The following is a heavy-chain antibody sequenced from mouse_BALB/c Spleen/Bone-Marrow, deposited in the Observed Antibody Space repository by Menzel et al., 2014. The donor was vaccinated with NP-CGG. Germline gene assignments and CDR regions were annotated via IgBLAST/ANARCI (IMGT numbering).Heavy chain of an antibody. D-gene: IGHD2-1*01. J-gene: IGHJ2*01. CDR3: AKRGNYGYFDY. V-gene: IGHV2-5-1*01. CDR1: GFSLTSYG. Sequence: VKLQESGPSLVQPSQSLSITCTVSGFSLTSYGVHWVRQYPGKGLEWLGVIWGGGSTDYNAAFMSSLSITKDNSKSQVCFKMNSLQADDTAIYNCAKRGNYGYFDYWRQGTTLTVSS. CDR2: IWGGGST.